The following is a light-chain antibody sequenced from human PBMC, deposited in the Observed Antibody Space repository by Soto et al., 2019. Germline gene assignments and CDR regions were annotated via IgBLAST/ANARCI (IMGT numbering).Light chain of an antibody. CDR1: QSVSSY. CDR2: AAS. CDR3: QQRSNWPFI. J-gene: IGKJ3*01. V-gene: IGKV3-11*01. Sequence: DIVLTQSPATLSLSPGERATLSCRASQSVSSYLAWYQQKPGQAPRLLISAASNRATGIPARFSGGGSRTDFTLTISSLEPEDFAVYYCQQRSNWPFIFGPGTRVDFK.